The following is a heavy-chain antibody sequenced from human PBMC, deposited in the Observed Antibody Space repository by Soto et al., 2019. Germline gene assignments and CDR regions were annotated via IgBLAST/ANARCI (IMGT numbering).Heavy chain of an antibody. CDR1: GFNLRDQA. J-gene: IGHJ4*02. CDR3: AKTYTGG. D-gene: IGHD3-10*01. Sequence: LQSGGGIAQPGGSLRLSCTASGFNLRDQALSWVRQAPGGGLEWVPGISGMEDRTNYADFVKGRFFISKDRAKNTLNLQMNGLRDDDTAVYYCAKTYTGGWGQGTQVTVSS. V-gene: IGHV3-23*01. CDR2: ISGMEDRT.